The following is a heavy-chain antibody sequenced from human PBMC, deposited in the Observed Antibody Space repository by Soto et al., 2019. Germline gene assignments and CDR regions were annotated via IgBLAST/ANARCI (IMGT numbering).Heavy chain of an antibody. CDR2: ISGYNGKT. CDR1: GYSFTRYG. J-gene: IGHJ6*02. Sequence: QVQLVQSGNEVKKPGASVNVSCKASGYSFTRYGISWVRQAPGQGLEWMGWISGYNGKTKNAQKLQGRVSTTTDTSTSTAYMELRSLGSDDTAVYYCAREGDRPYYYYGMDVWGQGTTVTAS. V-gene: IGHV1-18*01. D-gene: IGHD3-16*01. CDR3: AREGDRPYYYYGMDV.